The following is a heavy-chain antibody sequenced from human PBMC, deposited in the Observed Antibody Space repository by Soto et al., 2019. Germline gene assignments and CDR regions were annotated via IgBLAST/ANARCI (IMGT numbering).Heavy chain of an antibody. D-gene: IGHD4-17*01. Sequence: PGGSLRLSXAASGFTFSSYWMSWVRQAPGKGLEWVANIKQDGSEKYYVDSVKGRFTISRDNAKNSLYLQMNSLRAEDTAVYYCARDLGDYIFDYWGQGTLVTVSS. CDR2: IKQDGSEK. V-gene: IGHV3-7*01. CDR1: GFTFSSYW. J-gene: IGHJ4*02. CDR3: ARDLGDYIFDY.